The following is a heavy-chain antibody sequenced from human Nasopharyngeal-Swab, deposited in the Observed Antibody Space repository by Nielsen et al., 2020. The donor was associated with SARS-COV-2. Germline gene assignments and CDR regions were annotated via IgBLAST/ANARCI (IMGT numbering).Heavy chain of an antibody. CDR2: ISSDGSNK. CDR3: AKEQTSTAARPPFDL. D-gene: IGHD6-6*01. J-gene: IGHJ4*02. CDR1: GFSFRSYG. V-gene: IGHV3-30*18. Sequence: GESLKISCAASGFSFRSYGMHWVRQTPGKGLEWVAVISSDGSNKYYVDSVKGRFTISRDNSENTLYLQLSSLRADDTAVYYCAKEQTSTAARPPFDLWGQGTLVTVSS.